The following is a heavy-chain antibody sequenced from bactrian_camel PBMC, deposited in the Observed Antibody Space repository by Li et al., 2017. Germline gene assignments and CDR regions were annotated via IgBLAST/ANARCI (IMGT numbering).Heavy chain of an antibody. J-gene: IGHJ6*01. Sequence: QLVESGGGSVQAGGSLRLSCLASGLPYNRCTMNWYRQAPRRERELVSSIFTDGSSAYADSVKGRFTVYRDNARNTLYLQLNSLTTEDTAMYYCANEIGGYYYLVDFGYWGQGTQVTVS. CDR3: ANEIGGYYYLVDFGY. V-gene: IGHV3S6*01. CDR1: GLPYNRCT. D-gene: IGHD2*01. CDR2: IFTDGSS.